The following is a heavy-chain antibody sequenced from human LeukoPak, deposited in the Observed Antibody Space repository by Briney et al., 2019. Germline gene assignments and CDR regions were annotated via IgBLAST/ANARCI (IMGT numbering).Heavy chain of an antibody. CDR3: ARVMAAAGHYYYYYMDV. CDR1: GGSISSYY. V-gene: IGHV4-4*07. Sequence: KPSETLSLTCTVSGGSISSYYWSWIRQPAGKGLEWIGRIYTSGSTNYNPSLKSRVTMSVDTSKNQFSLKLSPVTAADTAVYYCARVMAAAGHYYYYYMDVWGKGTTVTVSS. CDR2: IYTSGST. D-gene: IGHD6-13*01. J-gene: IGHJ6*03.